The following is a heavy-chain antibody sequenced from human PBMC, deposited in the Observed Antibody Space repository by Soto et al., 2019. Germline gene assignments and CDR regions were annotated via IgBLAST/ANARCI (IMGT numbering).Heavy chain of an antibody. Sequence: QVQLVQSGAEVKKPGASVKVSCKTSGYTFTNFGLSWVRQAPGQGLEWMAWISANNGNTNYAQNFQGRVTMTTDTSTIIAYMELRMLRSDDTAVYYCARGGTPSDYWGQGTLVTVSS. V-gene: IGHV1-18*01. CDR1: GYTFTNFG. CDR3: ARGGTPSDY. J-gene: IGHJ4*02. D-gene: IGHD3-16*01. CDR2: ISANNGNT.